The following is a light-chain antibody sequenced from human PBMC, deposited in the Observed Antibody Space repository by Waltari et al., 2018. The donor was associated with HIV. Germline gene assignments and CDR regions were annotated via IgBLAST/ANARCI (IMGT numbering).Light chain of an antibody. CDR3: QQSYNTPLT. J-gene: IGKJ4*01. CDR1: QSISSY. V-gene: IGKV1-39*01. Sequence: DIQMTQSPSSLSASVGDRVTITCRASQSISSYLNWYQYKPGKAPKLLIYAASRLQSGVPSRFSDRGSGTDFTLTISSLQPEDFATYYCQQSYNTPLTFGAGTKVEIK. CDR2: AAS.